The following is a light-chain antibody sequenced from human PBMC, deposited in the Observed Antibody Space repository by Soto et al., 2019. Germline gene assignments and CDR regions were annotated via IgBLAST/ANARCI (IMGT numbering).Light chain of an antibody. V-gene: IGKV3-20*01. CDR1: QSLNNNY. J-gene: IGKJ2*01. Sequence: EIVLTQSPGTLSLSPGERATLSCRTSQSLNNNYFVWYQQKPGQAPRLRIYDASTRATGIPDSFSCSGSGTDFTLTISRLEPEDFAVYYCQQCGSSPSPYTFGPGTKLEIK. CDR3: QQCGSSPSPYT. CDR2: DAS.